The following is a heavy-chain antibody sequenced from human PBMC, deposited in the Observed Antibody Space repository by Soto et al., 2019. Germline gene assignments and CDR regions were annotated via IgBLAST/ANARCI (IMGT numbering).Heavy chain of an antibody. V-gene: IGHV3-23*01. CDR2: ISGSGGST. CDR1: GFTFSSYA. Sequence: WGSLRLSCAASGFTFSSYAMSWVRQAPGKGLEWVSAISGSGGSTYYADSVKGRFTISRDNSKNTLYLQMNSLRAEDTAVYYCAKVSAPSYAFDIWGQGTMVTVSS. CDR3: AKVSAPSYAFDI. J-gene: IGHJ3*02.